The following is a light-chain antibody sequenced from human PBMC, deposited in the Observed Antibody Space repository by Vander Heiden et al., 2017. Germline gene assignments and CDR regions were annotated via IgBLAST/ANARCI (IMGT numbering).Light chain of an antibody. CDR2: LGS. CDR1: QCLLHSNGYNY. V-gene: IGKV2-28*01. Sequence: DIVMTHSPLSLPVTPGEPASISCRSSQCLLHSNGYNYLDWYLQKPGQSPQLLIYLGSNRASGVPDRFSGSGSGTDFTLKISRVEAEDVGVYYCMQALQTPLTFGGGTKVEIK. CDR3: MQALQTPLT. J-gene: IGKJ4*01.